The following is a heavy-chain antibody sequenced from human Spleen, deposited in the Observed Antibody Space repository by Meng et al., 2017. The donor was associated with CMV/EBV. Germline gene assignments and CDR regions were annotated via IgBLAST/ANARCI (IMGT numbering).Heavy chain of an antibody. D-gene: IGHD3-3*01. CDR1: GGSFSGYY. CDR2: INHSGST. CDR3: ARLRITIFAAGRPFDY. Sequence: QGQLQPWGAELLKPSEPLSLTCAVYGGSFSGYYSSWIRQPPGKGLEWIGEINHSGSTNYNPSLKSRVTISVDTSKNQFSLKLSSVTAADTAVYYCARLRITIFAAGRPFDYWGQGTLVTVSS. V-gene: IGHV4-34*01. J-gene: IGHJ4*02.